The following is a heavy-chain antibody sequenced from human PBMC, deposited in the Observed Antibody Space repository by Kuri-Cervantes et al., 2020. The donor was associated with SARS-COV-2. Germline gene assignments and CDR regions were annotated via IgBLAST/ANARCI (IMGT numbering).Heavy chain of an antibody. D-gene: IGHD3-3*01. V-gene: IGHV3-49*03. CDR2: IKSKACGETA. J-gene: IGHJ4*02. CDR1: GFSCRDFG. CDR3: TRMSTQYYDFWSGGYRDFDY. Sequence: GGSLRLSCTPSGFSCRDFGVTWFRQAPGKGLEWVGFIKSKACGETAEYAASVKGRFTISRDDSKTIAYLQMNSLKTEDTAVYYCTRMSTQYYDFWSGGYRDFDYWGQGTLVTVSS.